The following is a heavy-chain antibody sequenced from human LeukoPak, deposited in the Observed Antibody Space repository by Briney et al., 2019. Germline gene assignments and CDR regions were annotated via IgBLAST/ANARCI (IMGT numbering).Heavy chain of an antibody. V-gene: IGHV3-74*01. CDR3: AREEITVTDAFYI. CDR1: GFTFSDYW. J-gene: IGHJ3*02. CDR2: VNSDGSTT. Sequence: GGSLRLSCAASGFTFSDYWMHWVRQAPGKGLVWVSRVNSDGSTTSYADSVKGRISISRDNAKNTLYLQMNSLRAEDTAVYYCAREEITVTDAFYIWGLGTMVTVSS. D-gene: IGHD4-17*01.